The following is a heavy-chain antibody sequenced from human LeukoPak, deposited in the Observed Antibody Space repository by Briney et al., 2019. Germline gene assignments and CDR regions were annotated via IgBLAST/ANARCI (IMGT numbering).Heavy chain of an antibody. CDR1: RYTFTSYA. Sequence: ASVKVSCKACRYTFTSYAMHWVRQAPGQRLEWMGWINAGNGNTKYSQKFQGRVTITRDTSASTAYMELSSLRSEDTAVYYCAREPHCSGGSCYSLDTAMVYWGQGTLVTVSS. J-gene: IGHJ4*02. V-gene: IGHV1-3*01. D-gene: IGHD2-15*01. CDR2: INAGNGNT. CDR3: AREPHCSGGSCYSLDTAMVY.